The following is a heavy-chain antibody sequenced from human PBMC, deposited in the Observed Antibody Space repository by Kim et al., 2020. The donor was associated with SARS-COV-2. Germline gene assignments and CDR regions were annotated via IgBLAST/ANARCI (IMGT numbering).Heavy chain of an antibody. D-gene: IGHD3-10*01. CDR3: ARGEGYGSGSYYALWYHYYGIDA. CDR2: ISVYNGNT. V-gene: IGHV1-18*04. Sequence: ASVKVSCKASGYTFTSYGIRWVRQAPGQGLEWMGWISVYNGNTNYAQKLQGRVTMTTDTSTSTAYMELRSLRSDDTAVYYCARGEGYGSGSYYALWYHYYGIDACGHGDTGTVS. CDR1: GYTFTSYG. J-gene: IGHJ6*01.